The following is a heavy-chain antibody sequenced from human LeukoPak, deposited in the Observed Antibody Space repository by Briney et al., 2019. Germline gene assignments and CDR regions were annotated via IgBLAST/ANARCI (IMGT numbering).Heavy chain of an antibody. D-gene: IGHD1-26*01. CDR3: ARGDSGSYSRPFDY. V-gene: IGHV3-74*01. CDR2: INPDGSST. J-gene: IGHJ4*02. Sequence: GGSLRLSCAASGFTFSSHYMNWVRQAPGKGLVWVSRINPDGSSTSYADSVKGRFTISRDNAKNSLYLQMNSLRAEDTAVYYCARGDSGSYSRPFDYWGQGTLVTVSS. CDR1: GFTFSSHY.